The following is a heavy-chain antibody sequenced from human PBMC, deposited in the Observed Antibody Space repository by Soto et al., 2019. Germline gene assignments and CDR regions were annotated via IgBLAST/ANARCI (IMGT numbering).Heavy chain of an antibody. CDR2: ISGSGGST. V-gene: IGHV3-23*01. CDR1: GFTFSSYA. Sequence: EVQLLESGGGLVQPGGSLRLSCAASGFTFSSYAMSWVRQAPGKGLEWVSAISGSGGSTYYADSVKGRFTISRDNSKNTLYLQMNRRRAEDTDVYYCAKGRRVGDSYGYDYWGQGTLVTVSS. CDR3: AKGRRVGDSYGYDY. J-gene: IGHJ4*02. D-gene: IGHD5-18*01.